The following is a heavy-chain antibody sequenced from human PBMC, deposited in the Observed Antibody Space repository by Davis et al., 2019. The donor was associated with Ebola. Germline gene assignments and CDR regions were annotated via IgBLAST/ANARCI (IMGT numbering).Heavy chain of an antibody. D-gene: IGHD1-1*01. Sequence: SVKVSCKASGYTFTSYAMHWVRQAPGQRLEWMGWINAGNGNTKYSQKFQGRVTITRDTSASTAYMELRSLRSDDTARYYCARDVRGITGPSEYWGQGTLVTVSS. J-gene: IGHJ4*02. V-gene: IGHV1-3*01. CDR1: GYTFTSYA. CDR3: ARDVRGITGPSEY. CDR2: INAGNGNT.